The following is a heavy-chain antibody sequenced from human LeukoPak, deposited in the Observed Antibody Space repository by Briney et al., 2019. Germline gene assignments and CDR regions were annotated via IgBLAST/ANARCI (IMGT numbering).Heavy chain of an antibody. CDR1: GFTFSSYA. Sequence: PGGSLRLSCAASGFTFSSYAMNWVRQAPGKGLEWVSGISGSGGSTYYADSVKGRFTISRDNSKNTLYLQMNSLRAEDTAVYYCAKDRAPYCSSTSCYTFDYWGQGTLVTVSS. V-gene: IGHV3-23*01. CDR2: ISGSGGST. J-gene: IGHJ4*02. CDR3: AKDRAPYCSSTSCYTFDY. D-gene: IGHD2-2*02.